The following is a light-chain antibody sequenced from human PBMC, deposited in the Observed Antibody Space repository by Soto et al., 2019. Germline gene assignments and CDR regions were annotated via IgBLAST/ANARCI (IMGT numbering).Light chain of an antibody. CDR3: QHYNSYSEA. V-gene: IGKV1-5*03. Sequence: DIEMTQSPSTLSASVGDRVTITCRASQSITTWLAWYQQKPGKAPKLLIYKATNVQTGVPSRFSGSGSGTEFSLTISSLQPEDFAIYYCQHYNSYSEAFGQGTKVELK. CDR1: QSITTW. J-gene: IGKJ1*01. CDR2: KAT.